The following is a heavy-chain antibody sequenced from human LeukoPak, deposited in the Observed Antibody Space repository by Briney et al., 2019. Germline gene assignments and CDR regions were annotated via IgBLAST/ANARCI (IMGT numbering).Heavy chain of an antibody. CDR2: TFAGYSYT. CDR1: GCNFTPNW. Sequence: GASLQISSQSSGCNFTPNWSVWVRQLPGKGLEWMGITFAGYSYTIYSPSFQGQVTISVDKSISTAYLQWSSLKASGTAMYYCARHFHPAETTGGYFDLWGRGTLVTVSA. CDR3: ARHFHPAETTGGYFDL. D-gene: IGHD4-17*01. V-gene: IGHV5-51*01. J-gene: IGHJ2*01.